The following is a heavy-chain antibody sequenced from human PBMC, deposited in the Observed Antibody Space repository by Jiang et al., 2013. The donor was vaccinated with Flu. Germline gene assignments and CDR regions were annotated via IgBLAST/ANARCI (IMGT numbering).Heavy chain of an antibody. CDR1: GGPVSSGNFL. CDR2: IRTSGST. V-gene: IGHV4-39*07. Sequence: PGLVKPSETLSLTCSVSGGPVSSGNFLWGWIRQPPGKGLECIGSIRTSGSTHYTPSLRGRITIAADLSKNQFSLTLTSMTAADTAIYYCVRHADNTGQCQCGFDIWGRGTMVTVSS. D-gene: IGHD1-14*01. J-gene: IGHJ3*02. CDR3: VRHADNTGQCQCGFDI.